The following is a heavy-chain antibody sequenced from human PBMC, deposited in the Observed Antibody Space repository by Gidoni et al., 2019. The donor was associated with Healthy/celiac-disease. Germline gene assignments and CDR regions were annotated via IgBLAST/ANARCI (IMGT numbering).Heavy chain of an antibody. V-gene: IGHV3-30*01. CDR2: ISYDGSNK. D-gene: IGHD4-17*01. CDR1: GFPCSSCA. CDR3: ARVPTTRGGDYGHYFDY. J-gene: IGHJ4*02. Sequence: QVQLVESGGGVVQPGRSLRLAFAASGFPCSSCAMHWVRQAPGKGLEWVAVISYDGSNKYYADSVKGRFTISRDNSKNTLYLQMNSLRAEDTAVYYCARVPTTRGGDYGHYFDYWGQGTLVTVSS.